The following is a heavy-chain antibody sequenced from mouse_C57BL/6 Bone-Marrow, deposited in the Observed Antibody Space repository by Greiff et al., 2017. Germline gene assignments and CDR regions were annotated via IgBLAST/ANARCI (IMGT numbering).Heavy chain of an antibody. J-gene: IGHJ2*01. V-gene: IGHV1-7*01. CDR2: INPSSGYT. Sequence: VQLQQSGAELAKPGASVKLSCKASGYTFTSYWMHWVKQRPGQGLEWIGYINPSSGYTKYNQKFKDKATLTADKSSSTAYMQLSSLTYEDSAVYYCARSAGQLRLRGGYFDYWGQGTTLTGAS. D-gene: IGHD3-2*02. CDR3: ARSAGQLRLRGGYFDY. CDR1: GYTFTSYW.